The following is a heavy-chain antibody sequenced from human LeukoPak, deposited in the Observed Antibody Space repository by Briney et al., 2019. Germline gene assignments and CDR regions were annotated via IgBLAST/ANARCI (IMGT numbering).Heavy chain of an antibody. D-gene: IGHD5-18*01. CDR1: GGTFSSSA. J-gene: IGHJ6*02. CDR2: IIPVLNIT. Sequence: SVKVSCKTSGGTFSSSAITWARQAPGQGLEWMGRIIPVLNITTYAQKFQGSVTITADTSTSTVYMELSSLRSEETAVYYCARDQGLTAPPPYGLDVWGQGTTVIVSS. V-gene: IGHV1-69*04. CDR3: ARDQGLTAPPPYGLDV.